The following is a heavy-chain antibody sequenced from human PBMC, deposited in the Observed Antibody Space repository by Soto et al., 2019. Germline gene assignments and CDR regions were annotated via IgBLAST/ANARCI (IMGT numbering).Heavy chain of an antibody. CDR2: ISYSGST. V-gene: IGHV4-59*08. J-gene: IGHJ6*03. CDR3: ARRRPYSTSSNYYYYLDV. CDR1: GGSISNFY. Sequence: QVQLQESGPGLVKPSETLSLTCTVSGGSISNFYWNWIRQPPGKGLDWIGYISYSGSTNYNPSLQSRVTISVDTSENQFSLRLTSVTAADTAVYYCARRRPYSTSSNYYYYLDVWGKGTTVTVSS. D-gene: IGHD6-6*01.